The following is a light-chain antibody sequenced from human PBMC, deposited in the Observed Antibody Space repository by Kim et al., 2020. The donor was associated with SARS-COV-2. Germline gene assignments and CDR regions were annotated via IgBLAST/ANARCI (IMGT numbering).Light chain of an antibody. CDR3: QQSRT. CDR1: QSISRY. CDR2: AAS. Sequence: DIQMTQSPSSLSASVGDRVTITCRTSQSISRYLNWYQQKPGKAPKLLIYAASNLQSGVPSRFSGSGSGTYFTLTISSLQPEDFATYYCQQSRTFGQGTKLEI. J-gene: IGKJ2*01. V-gene: IGKV1-39*01.